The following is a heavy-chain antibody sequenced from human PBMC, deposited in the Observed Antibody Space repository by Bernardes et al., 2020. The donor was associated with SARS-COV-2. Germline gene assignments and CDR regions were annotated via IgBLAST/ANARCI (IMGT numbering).Heavy chain of an antibody. V-gene: IGHV1-8*01. J-gene: IGHJ4*02. D-gene: IGHD3-16*01. Sequence: APPKVFCKTSGYTFTTYDINWVRQATGQGLEWMGWMNPKGPNTGYAQKFQGRVTMTRNTSINTVYMELNNLKSEDTDIYYCAREPPGDGGGYDYWGQGTLVTVSS. CDR2: MNPKGPNT. CDR3: AREPPGDGGGYDY. CDR1: GYTFTTYD.